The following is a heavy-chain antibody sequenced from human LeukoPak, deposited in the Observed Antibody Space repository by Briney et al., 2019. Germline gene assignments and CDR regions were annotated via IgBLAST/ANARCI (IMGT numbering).Heavy chain of an antibody. Sequence: SETLSLTCSVSGGSVTSGSYYWSWIRQPAGKGLEWIGRISTSGSTNYNPSLKSRVPMSLDTSKNPFSLKLNSLTAADTAVYYCARGAALAIDYWGQGALVTVSS. CDR1: GGSVTSGSYY. D-gene: IGHD2-15*01. CDR2: ISTSGST. CDR3: ARGAALAIDY. J-gene: IGHJ4*02. V-gene: IGHV4-61*02.